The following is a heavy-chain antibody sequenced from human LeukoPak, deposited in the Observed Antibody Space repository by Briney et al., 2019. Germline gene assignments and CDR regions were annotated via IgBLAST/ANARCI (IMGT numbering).Heavy chain of an antibody. Sequence: GESLKISCKGSGYTFTGYYMHWVRQAPGQGLEWMGWINPNTGDTHYAQKFQGRVTLTRDTSITTVYMELSRLTSDDTAIFYCAVAPGDYWGQGTLVTVSS. D-gene: IGHD2-21*01. V-gene: IGHV1-2*02. CDR2: INPNTGDT. J-gene: IGHJ4*02. CDR3: AVAPGDY. CDR1: GYTFTGYY.